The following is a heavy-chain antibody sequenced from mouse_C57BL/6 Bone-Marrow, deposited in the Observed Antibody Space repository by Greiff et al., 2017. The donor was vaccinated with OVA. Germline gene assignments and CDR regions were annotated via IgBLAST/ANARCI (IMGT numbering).Heavy chain of an antibody. Sequence: QVTLKVSGPGILQPSQTLSLTCSFSGFSLSTFGMGVGWIRQPSGKGLEWLAHIWWDDDKYYNPALKSRLTISKDTSKNQVFLKIANVDTADTATYYCARTFHYYGSSSYAMDYWGQGTSVTVSS. CDR3: ARTFHYYGSSSYAMDY. CDR1: GFSLSTFGMG. J-gene: IGHJ4*01. V-gene: IGHV8-8*01. D-gene: IGHD1-1*01. CDR2: IWWDDDK.